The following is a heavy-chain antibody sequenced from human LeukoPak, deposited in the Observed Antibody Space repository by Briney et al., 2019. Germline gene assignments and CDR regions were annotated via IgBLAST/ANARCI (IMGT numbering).Heavy chain of an antibody. J-gene: IGHJ4*02. CDR1: GYTFTSYY. CDR2: INPSGGST. V-gene: IGHV1-46*01. Sequence: GASVKVSCKASGYTFTSYYMHWVRQAPGQGLEWMGIINPSGGSTSYAQKFQGRVTMTRDTSTSTVYMELSSLRSEDTAVYYCTRDQSPYDFWSGQFDYWGQGTLVTVSS. D-gene: IGHD3-3*01. CDR3: TRDQSPYDFWSGQFDY.